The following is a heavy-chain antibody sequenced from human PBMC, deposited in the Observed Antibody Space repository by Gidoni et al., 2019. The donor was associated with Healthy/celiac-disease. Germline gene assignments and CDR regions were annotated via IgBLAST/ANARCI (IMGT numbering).Heavy chain of an antibody. CDR2: IWYDGSNK. V-gene: IGHV3-33*08. CDR1: GFTLRLYC. Sequence: VQLVESGGGVVLPGRLQRLSCAASGFTLRLYCLHWVRQPPGKGLEWVAVIWYDGSNKDYADSVKGRFTISRDNTKNTLYLQMNSMRSEDTAVYYCARERSYYYDSSGRGAFDPWGQGTLVPVSS. J-gene: IGHJ5*02. D-gene: IGHD3-22*01. CDR3: ARERSYYYDSSGRGAFDP.